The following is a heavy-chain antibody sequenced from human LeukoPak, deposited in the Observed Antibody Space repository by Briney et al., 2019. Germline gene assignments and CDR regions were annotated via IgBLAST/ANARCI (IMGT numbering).Heavy chain of an antibody. CDR2: ISTSHSYI. V-gene: IGHV3-21*01. J-gene: IGHJ6*03. CDR1: GFTFNSYT. D-gene: IGHD2-21*02. Sequence: GGSLRLSCTASGFTFNSYTFNWVRQAPGKGLEWVSSISTSHSYIYYADSVKGRFTISRDNAKNSLYLQMNSLRAEDTAVYYCARVKVTYYYYYMDVWGKGTTVTISS. CDR3: ARVKVTYYYYYMDV.